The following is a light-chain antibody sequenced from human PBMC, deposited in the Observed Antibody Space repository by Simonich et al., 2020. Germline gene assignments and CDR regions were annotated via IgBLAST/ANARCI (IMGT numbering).Light chain of an antibody. CDR2: GAS. J-gene: IGKJ1*01. CDR3: QQYNNWHT. CDR1: QSVSSN. Sequence: EIVMTQAPATLSVSPGERATLSCMASQSVSSNLAWYQQKPGQAPRLLIYGASTRATGIPARFSGSGSGTEFTLTISSMQSEDFAVYYCQQYNNWHTFGQGTKVEIK. V-gene: IGKV3-15*01.